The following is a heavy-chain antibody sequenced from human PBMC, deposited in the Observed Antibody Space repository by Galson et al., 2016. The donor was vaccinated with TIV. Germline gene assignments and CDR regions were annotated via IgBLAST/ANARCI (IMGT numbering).Heavy chain of an antibody. CDR1: GFVFDDYA. CDR2: ISWDGVTT. CDR3: VKSMAATTNFFDY. Sequence: SLRLSCAASGFVFDDYAMHWVRQSPGKGLDWVSVISWDGVTTHYADSVQGRFTVSRDNSKNSLFLQMDSLRPEDTAFYYCVKSMAATTNFFDYWGLGTLVTVSS. D-gene: IGHD6-6*01. V-gene: IGHV3-43D*04. J-gene: IGHJ4*02.